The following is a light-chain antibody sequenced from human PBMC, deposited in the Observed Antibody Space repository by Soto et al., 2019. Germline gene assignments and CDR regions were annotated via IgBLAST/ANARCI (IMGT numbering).Light chain of an antibody. V-gene: IGKV2-30*02. CDR2: KVS. CDR3: MQGTHWPWT. CDR1: QSLIHSDGDTY. J-gene: IGKJ1*01. Sequence: DVVMTQSPLSLPVTLGQPASISCRSSQSLIHSDGDTYLNWFRQRPGQSPRRLIYKVSDRDSGVPDRFSGSGSGPDFTLKISRVEAEDVGIYYCMQGTHWPWTFGQGTEVEIK.